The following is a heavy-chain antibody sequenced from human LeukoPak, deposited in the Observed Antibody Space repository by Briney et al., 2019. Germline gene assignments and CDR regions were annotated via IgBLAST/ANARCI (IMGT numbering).Heavy chain of an antibody. CDR3: ANYSYYYDSSGTRHWYFDL. CDR2: MSISSTTI. Sequence: PGGSLRLSCAASGFTFSSYNMNWVRQAPGKGLEWVSYMSISSTTIYYADSVKGRFTISRDNGKNSLSLQMNSLRAEDTAVYYCANYSYYYDSSGTRHWYFDLWGRGTLVTVSS. V-gene: IGHV3-48*01. D-gene: IGHD3-22*01. J-gene: IGHJ2*01. CDR1: GFTFSSYN.